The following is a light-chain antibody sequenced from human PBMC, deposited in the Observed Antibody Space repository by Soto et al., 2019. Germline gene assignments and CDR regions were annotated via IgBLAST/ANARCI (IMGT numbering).Light chain of an antibody. CDR1: QSIRNW. Sequence: DIQMTQSPSTLSASVGDRVTITCRASQSIRNWLAWYQQKPGKAPNLLMYKASTLQSGVPSRFSGSGSGTEFTLTITNLQPDDVALYYCQQYDTYSLTVGGGTTVEIK. V-gene: IGKV1-5*03. CDR2: KAS. CDR3: QQYDTYSLT. J-gene: IGKJ4*01.